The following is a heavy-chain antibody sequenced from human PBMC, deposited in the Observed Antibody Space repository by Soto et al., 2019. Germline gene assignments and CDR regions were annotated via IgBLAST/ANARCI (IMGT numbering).Heavy chain of an antibody. V-gene: IGHV3-21*01. CDR2: ISSSSSYI. J-gene: IGHJ6*02. CDR1: GFTFSSYS. Sequence: EVQLVESGGGLVKPGGSRRLSGAAPGFTFSSYSMNWVRQAPGKGLEWVSSISSSSSYIYYADSVKGRFTISRDNAKNSLYLQMNSLRAEDTAVYYCARDWGYYYYYGMDVWGQGTTVTVSS. D-gene: IGHD3-16*01. CDR3: ARDWGYYYYYGMDV.